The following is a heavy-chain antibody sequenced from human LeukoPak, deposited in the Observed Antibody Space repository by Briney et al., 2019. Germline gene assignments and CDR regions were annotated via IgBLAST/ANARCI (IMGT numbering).Heavy chain of an antibody. J-gene: IGHJ4*02. Sequence: SETLSLTCAVYGGSFRGYYWSWIRQPPGKGLEWIGEINHSGSTNYNPSLKSRVTISVDTSKNQFSLKLSSVTAADTAVYYCARGDYGGNLDYWGQGTLVTVSS. D-gene: IGHD4-23*01. V-gene: IGHV4-34*01. CDR1: GGSFRGYY. CDR3: ARGDYGGNLDY. CDR2: INHSGST.